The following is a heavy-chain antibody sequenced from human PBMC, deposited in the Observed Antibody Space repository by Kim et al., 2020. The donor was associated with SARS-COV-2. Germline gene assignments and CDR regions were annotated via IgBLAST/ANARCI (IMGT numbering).Heavy chain of an antibody. Sequence: TGSADSVNGRFTISSDNAKNSMYLQINSLGPEDTGFYYCARDFTPGGADHWGQGTMVTVSS. V-gene: IGHV3-20*03. J-gene: IGHJ4*03. CDR2: T. CDR3: ARDFTPGGADH. D-gene: IGHD2-15*01.